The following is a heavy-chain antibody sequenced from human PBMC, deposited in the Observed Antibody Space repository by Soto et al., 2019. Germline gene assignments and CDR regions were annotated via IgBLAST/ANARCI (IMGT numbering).Heavy chain of an antibody. D-gene: IGHD3-22*01. CDR1: GTSIRGYY. CDR2: IYYTGTT. J-gene: IGHJ4*02. Sequence: SETLSLTCSVSGTSIRGYYWTWIRQPPGKGLEWIGYIYYTGTTKYIPSLKSRVAISVDTSKNQFSLRLNSVTAADTAVYYCAREVASCGSNHFDSWGQGALVTVSS. V-gene: IGHV4-59*01. CDR3: AREVASCGSNHFDS.